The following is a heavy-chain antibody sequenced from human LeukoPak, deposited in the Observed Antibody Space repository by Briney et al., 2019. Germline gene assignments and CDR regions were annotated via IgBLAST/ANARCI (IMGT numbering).Heavy chain of an antibody. V-gene: IGHV3-30*04. CDR2: TSYGVNDN. CDR3: ARERIVVAPFDY. J-gene: IGHJ4*02. CDR1: GLMFHNYA. Sequence: GRSLRLSCAASGLMFHNYAMHWIRQAPGKGLEWVAITSYGVNDNYYADSVKGRFTISRDNSRNTFYLQMNSLTPEDTAMYYCARERIVVAPFDYWGQGTLVTVSS. D-gene: IGHD3-22*01.